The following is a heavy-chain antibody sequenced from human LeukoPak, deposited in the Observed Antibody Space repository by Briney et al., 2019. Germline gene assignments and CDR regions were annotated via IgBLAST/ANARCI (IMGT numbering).Heavy chain of an antibody. CDR2: IKQDGSEY. D-gene: IGHD3-3*01. Sequence: GGSLRLSCVASGFTFSSYLMSWVRQAPGKGLEWVANIKQDGSEYSYVDSVKGRFTISRDGAKNSLYLQMNSLRAEDTAVYYCARDGGDFDYWGQGTLVTVSS. V-gene: IGHV3-7*01. J-gene: IGHJ4*02. CDR3: ARDGGDFDY. CDR1: GFTFSSYL.